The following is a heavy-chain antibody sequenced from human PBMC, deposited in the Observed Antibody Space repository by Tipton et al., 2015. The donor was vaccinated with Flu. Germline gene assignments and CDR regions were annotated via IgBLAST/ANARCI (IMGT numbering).Heavy chain of an antibody. V-gene: IGHV4-34*01. CDR1: GGSFSGYY. Sequence: TLFLTCAVYGGSFSGYYWSWIRQPPGKGLEWIGEINHSGSTYYSPSLKSRVTISADTSNNQFSLRLSSVTAADTAMYYCTRSLRNSSGSPGYWGQGTLVTVSS. CDR3: TRSLRNSSGSPGY. CDR2: INHSGST. J-gene: IGHJ4*02. D-gene: IGHD3-22*01.